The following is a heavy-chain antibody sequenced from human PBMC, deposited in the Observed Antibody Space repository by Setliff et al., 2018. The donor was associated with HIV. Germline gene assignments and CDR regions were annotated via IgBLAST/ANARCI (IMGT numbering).Heavy chain of an antibody. J-gene: IGHJ4*02. CDR1: VGSVSSGNHY. V-gene: IGHV4-61*02. CDR3: ATRGWIGGREVDY. D-gene: IGHD2-2*03. CDR2: IYTSGST. Sequence: PSDTLSLTCTVSVGSVSSGNHYWSWIRQPAGKGLEWIGRIYTSGSTNYNPSLKSRVTISVDTSRNQFSLRLNSVTAADTAVYYCATRGWIGGREVDYWGQGTLVTVSS.